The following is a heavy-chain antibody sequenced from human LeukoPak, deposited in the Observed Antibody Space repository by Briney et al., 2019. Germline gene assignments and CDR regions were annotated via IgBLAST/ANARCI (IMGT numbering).Heavy chain of an antibody. CDR2: ISGSGGST. J-gene: IGHJ4*02. CDR1: GFTFSSYA. CDR3: AKDGIRTPRGLGVY. Sequence: GGSLRLSCAASGFTFSSYAMRWVRQAPGKGLEWVSAISGSGGSTYYADSVKGRLTISRDNSKNTLYLQMNSLRAEDTAVYYCAKDGIRTPRGLGVYWGQGTLVTVSS. D-gene: IGHD1-14*01. V-gene: IGHV3-23*01.